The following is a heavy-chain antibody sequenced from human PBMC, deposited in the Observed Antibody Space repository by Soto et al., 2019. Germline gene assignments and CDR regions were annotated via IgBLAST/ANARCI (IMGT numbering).Heavy chain of an antibody. Sequence: QVQLVESGGGVVQPGTSLRLSCTASGFTFNSYGIHWVRQAPGKGLEWLALIEYNAKNRFYADSVKGRFSISRDNSRNTVYLQGYGLRAEDTAFYYCAREGDDYCSGTRCFHYYGLDVWGQGTTVIVSS. CDR2: IEYNAKNR. V-gene: IGHV3-33*05. CDR3: AREGDDYCSGTRCFHYYGLDV. J-gene: IGHJ6*02. CDR1: GFTFNSYG. D-gene: IGHD2-15*01.